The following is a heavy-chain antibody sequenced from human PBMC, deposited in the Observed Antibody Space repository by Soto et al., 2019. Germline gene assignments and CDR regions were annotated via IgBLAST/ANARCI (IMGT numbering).Heavy chain of an antibody. D-gene: IGHD5-18*01. CDR3: ARSTRGFSYGKIYY. J-gene: IGHJ4*02. Sequence: EVQLVESGGGLVKPGGSLRLSCAVSGFTFSSHSMNWVRQAPGKGLEWVSSITTSSESKYYTDSVKARFTLSRDNANNSLYLQMNSLRAEDTAVYYCARSTRGFSYGKIYYWGRGTLVTVSS. CDR1: GFTFSSHS. CDR2: ITTSSESK. V-gene: IGHV3-21*02.